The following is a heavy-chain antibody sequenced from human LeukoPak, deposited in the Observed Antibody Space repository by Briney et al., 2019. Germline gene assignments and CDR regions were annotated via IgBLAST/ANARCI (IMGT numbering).Heavy chain of an antibody. V-gene: IGHV4-61*01. CDR2: IYYSGST. CDR1: GGSVSSGTYF. D-gene: IGHD6-13*01. Sequence: PSETLSLTCTVSGGSVSSGTYFWSWIRQPPGKGLDWIGYIYYSGSTDYNPSLKSRVTILVDTSKNQFSLKLSSVTAADTAVYYCARGIAAAGGTAFDYWGQGALVTVSS. J-gene: IGHJ4*02. CDR3: ARGIAAAGGTAFDY.